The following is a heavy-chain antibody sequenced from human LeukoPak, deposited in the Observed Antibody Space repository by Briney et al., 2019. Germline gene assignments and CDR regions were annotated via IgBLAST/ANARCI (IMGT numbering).Heavy chain of an antibody. D-gene: IGHD6-19*01. Sequence: ASVKVSCKASGYTFTGYGISWVRQAPGQGLEWMGWISGYNGNTNYAQKFQGRVTMTTDTSTSTAYMEVRSLRSDDTAVYFCARDSTIAVAGIGGYWGQGTLVTVSS. CDR3: ARDSTIAVAGIGGY. CDR1: GYTFTGYG. J-gene: IGHJ4*02. CDR2: ISGYNGNT. V-gene: IGHV1-18*01.